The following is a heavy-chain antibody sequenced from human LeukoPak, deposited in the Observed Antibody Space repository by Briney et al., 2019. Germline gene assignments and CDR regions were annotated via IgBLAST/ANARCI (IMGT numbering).Heavy chain of an antibody. D-gene: IGHD4-17*01. CDR2: ISSNGGRT. J-gene: IGHJ4*02. V-gene: IGHV3-64D*06. Sequence: GGSLRLSCSASGFTFSSYAMHWVRQAPGKGLEYVSAISSNGGRTYYADSVKGRFTISRDNSKNTLYLQMSSLRAEDTAVYYCVKTGGTVTTGYYFDYWGQGTLVTVSS. CDR1: GFTFSSYA. CDR3: VKTGGTVTTGYYFDY.